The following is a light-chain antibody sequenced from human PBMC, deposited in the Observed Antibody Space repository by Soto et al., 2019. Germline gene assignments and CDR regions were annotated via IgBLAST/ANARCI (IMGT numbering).Light chain of an antibody. J-gene: IGLJ1*01. CDR2: GNT. V-gene: IGLV1-40*01. Sequence: QSVLTQPPSVSGAPGQRVTISSTGSSSNIGAGYGVHWYQQLPGTAPKLLIYGNTNRPSGVPDRFSGSKSGTSASLAITGLQVEDEADYHCQSYDSSLSGYVFGTGTQLTVL. CDR3: QSYDSSLSGYV. CDR1: SSNIGAGYG.